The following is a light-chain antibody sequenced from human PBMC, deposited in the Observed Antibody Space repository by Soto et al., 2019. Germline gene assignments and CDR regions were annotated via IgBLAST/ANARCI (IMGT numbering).Light chain of an antibody. J-gene: IGKJ5*01. CDR3: QVSGT. V-gene: IGKV3-20*01. CDR1: QSISSNY. CDR2: AAS. Sequence: EIVLTQSPGTLSLSPGERATLSCRVSQSISSNYLGWYQQKPGQAPRLLIYAASSRATGIPDRFSGSGSGTDFTLTINRLEPEDFAVFYCQVSGTFGHGTLLEIK.